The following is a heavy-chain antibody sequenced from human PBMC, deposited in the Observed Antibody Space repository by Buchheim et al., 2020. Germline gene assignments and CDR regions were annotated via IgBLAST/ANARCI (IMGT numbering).Heavy chain of an antibody. CDR1: GFTVSSNY. D-gene: IGHD3-22*01. J-gene: IGHJ5*02. CDR3: ARGGSAPKDYDSTGWYNWFDP. Sequence: EVQLVESGGGLVQPGGSLRLSCAASGFTVSSNYMSWVRQAPGKGLEWVSVIYSGGSTYYADSVKGRFTISRDNPKNTLYLQMNSLKAEDTAVYYCARGGSAPKDYDSTGWYNWFDPWGQGTL. CDR2: IYSGGST. V-gene: IGHV3-66*02.